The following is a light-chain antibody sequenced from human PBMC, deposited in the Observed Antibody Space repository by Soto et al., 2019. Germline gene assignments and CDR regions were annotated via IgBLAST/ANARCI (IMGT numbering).Light chain of an antibody. Sequence: EIVLTQSPGTLSLSPGERATLSCRASRSVSSRYLAWYQQKAGQAPRLLISGASSRATGIPDRFSGSGSGTDFTLIISRLEPEDFAMYYCHQYGYSPNTFGQGTKAEIK. CDR2: GAS. CDR1: RSVSSRY. V-gene: IGKV3-20*01. CDR3: HQYGYSPNT. J-gene: IGKJ2*01.